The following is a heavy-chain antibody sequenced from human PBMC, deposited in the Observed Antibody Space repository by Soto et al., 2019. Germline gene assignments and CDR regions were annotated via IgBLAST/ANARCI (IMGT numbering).Heavy chain of an antibody. V-gene: IGHV3-53*01. D-gene: IGHD6-19*01. CDR3: ATHSSDLPKYYYFGMDV. CDR2: MYIGGST. J-gene: IGHJ6*02. Sequence: PGGSLRLSCALSGFTVSSNYMSWVRQAPGKGLEWVSVMYIGGSTYDADSVKGRFTISRDKSKNTVYLQMNSLRAEDTAVYYCATHSSDLPKYYYFGMDVWGQGTPVTVSS. CDR1: GFTVSSNY.